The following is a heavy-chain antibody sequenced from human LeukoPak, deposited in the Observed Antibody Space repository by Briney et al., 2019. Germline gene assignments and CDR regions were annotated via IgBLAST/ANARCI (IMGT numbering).Heavy chain of an antibody. D-gene: IGHD3-10*01. J-gene: IGHJ6*02. CDR1: GFTFSSYA. CDR3: AFMVRGGGYYYYGMDV. CDR2: ISGSGGST. Sequence: AGGSLRLSCAASGFTFSSYAMSWVRQAPGKGLEWVSAISGSGGSTYYADSVKGRFTISRDNSKNTLYLQMNSLRAEDTAVCYCAFMVRGGGYYYYGMDVWGQGTTVTVSS. V-gene: IGHV3-23*01.